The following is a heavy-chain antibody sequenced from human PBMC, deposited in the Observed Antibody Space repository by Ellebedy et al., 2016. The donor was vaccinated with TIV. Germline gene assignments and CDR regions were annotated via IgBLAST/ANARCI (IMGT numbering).Heavy chain of an antibody. J-gene: IGHJ4*02. CDR2: IKQDGSEK. CDR1: GFTFSNYW. CDR3: ARVPPGAYGSGSYFGDDY. D-gene: IGHD3-10*01. V-gene: IGHV3-7*01. Sequence: PGGSLGLSCAASGFTFSNYWMNWVRQPPGKGLEWVATIKQDGSEKFYVDSVKGRFTISRDNAKNLLYLQMNNLRAEDTAFYYCARVPPGAYGSGSYFGDDYWGQGTLVTVSS.